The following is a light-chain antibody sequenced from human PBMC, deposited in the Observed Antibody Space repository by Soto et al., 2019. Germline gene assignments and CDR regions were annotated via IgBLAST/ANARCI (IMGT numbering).Light chain of an antibody. Sequence: DIQMTQSPSSLSASVGDRVTITCRASQTISSFLNWYQHKPVKAPKLLIYAASSLQSGVPSRFSGSGSGTDFTLTITSLQPEDFATYYCQQSYSTSWTFGQGTQVEIK. CDR2: AAS. CDR3: QQSYSTSWT. V-gene: IGKV1-39*01. CDR1: QTISSF. J-gene: IGKJ1*01.